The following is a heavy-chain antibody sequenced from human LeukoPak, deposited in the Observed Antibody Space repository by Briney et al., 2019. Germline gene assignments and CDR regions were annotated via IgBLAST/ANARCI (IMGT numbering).Heavy chain of an antibody. CDR2: INTNTGNP. V-gene: IGHV7-4-1*02. CDR1: GYTFTSYA. Sequence: GPVKVSCKASGYTFTSYAMNWVRQAPGQGLEWMGRINTNTGNPTYAQGFTGRFVFSLDTSVSTAYLQISSLKAEDTAVYYCARDFWGPPNGDLDYWGQGTLVTVSS. D-gene: IGHD4-17*01. J-gene: IGHJ4*02. CDR3: ARDFWGPPNGDLDY.